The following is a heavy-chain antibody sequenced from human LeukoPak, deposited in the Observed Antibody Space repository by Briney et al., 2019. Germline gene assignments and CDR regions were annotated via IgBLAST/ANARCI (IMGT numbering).Heavy chain of an antibody. D-gene: IGHD2-21*02. CDR2: IKEDGSEK. V-gene: IGHV3-7*01. CDR1: PFTSSGHW. CDR3: ARFRTWGDKAFDY. J-gene: IGHJ4*02. Sequence: GGSLRLSCAASPFTSSGHWMSWVRQAPGKGLEWVANIKEDGSEKYYLDSVKGRFTISRDNAKNSLHLQINSLRVEDTAVYYCARFRTWGDKAFDYWGQGTLVTVSS.